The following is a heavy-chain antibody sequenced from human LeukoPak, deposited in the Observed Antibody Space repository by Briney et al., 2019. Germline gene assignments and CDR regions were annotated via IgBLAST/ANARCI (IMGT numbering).Heavy chain of an antibody. D-gene: IGHD1-26*01. CDR2: INPNSGGT. Sequence: GASVKVSCKASGYTFTGYYMHWVRQAPGQGLEWMGWINPNSGGTNYAQKFQGRVTMTRDTSISTAYMELSRLRSDDTAVYYCARVKGAVSGSTGRYAFDIWGQGTMVTVSS. J-gene: IGHJ3*02. V-gene: IGHV1-2*02. CDR1: GYTFTGYY. CDR3: ARVKGAVSGSTGRYAFDI.